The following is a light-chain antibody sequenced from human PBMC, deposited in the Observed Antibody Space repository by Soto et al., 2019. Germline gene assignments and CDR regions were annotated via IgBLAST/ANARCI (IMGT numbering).Light chain of an antibody. CDR3: SSYTSSSTLYV. V-gene: IGLV2-14*01. Sequence: QSALTQPASVSGSPGQSITISCTGTSSDVGGYNYVSWYQQHPGKAPKLMIFEVSNRPSGVSYRFSGSKSGNTASLTISGLHAEDEADYYCSSYTSSSTLYVFGSGTKVTVL. J-gene: IGLJ1*01. CDR1: SSDVGGYNY. CDR2: EVS.